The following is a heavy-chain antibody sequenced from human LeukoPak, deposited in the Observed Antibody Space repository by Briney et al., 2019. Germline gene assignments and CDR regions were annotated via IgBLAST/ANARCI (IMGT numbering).Heavy chain of an antibody. D-gene: IGHD3-9*01. J-gene: IGHJ4*02. Sequence: GASVKVSCKASGYTFTSYGISWVRQAPGQGLEWMGWISAYNGNTNYAQKLQGRVTMTTDTFTSTAYMELRSLRSDDTAVYYCARVLRYDGADYDILTGLDYWGQGTLVTVSS. CDR1: GYTFTSYG. CDR3: ARVLRYDGADYDILTGLDY. V-gene: IGHV1-18*01. CDR2: ISAYNGNT.